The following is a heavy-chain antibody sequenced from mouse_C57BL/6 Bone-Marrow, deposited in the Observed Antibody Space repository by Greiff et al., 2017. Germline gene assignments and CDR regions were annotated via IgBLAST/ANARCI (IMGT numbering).Heavy chain of an antibody. Sequence: VQLQQSGAELARPGASVKLSCKASGYTFTSYGISWVKQRTGQGLEWIGEIYPRSGNTYYNEKFKGKATLTADKSSSTAYMELRSLTSEDSAVYFCASLYYGNSYFDYWGQGTTRTVSS. CDR1: GYTFTSYG. D-gene: IGHD2-1*01. V-gene: IGHV1-81*01. CDR3: ASLYYGNSYFDY. J-gene: IGHJ2*01. CDR2: IYPRSGNT.